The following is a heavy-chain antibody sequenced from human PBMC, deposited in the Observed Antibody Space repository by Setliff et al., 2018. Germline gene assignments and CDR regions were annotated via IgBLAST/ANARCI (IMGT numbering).Heavy chain of an antibody. Sequence: GASVKVSCKTSGYNFITFGISWVRQAPGQGLEWMGWISAYNGNTNYAQKFHGRVTIITDESTSTAYMELSSLTSDDTAVYYCAREGVDTRSSTDYRYYMDVWGQGTTVTVSS. J-gene: IGHJ6*03. CDR1: GYNFITFG. CDR3: AREGVDTRSSTDYRYYMDV. D-gene: IGHD5-18*01. CDR2: ISAYNGNT. V-gene: IGHV1-18*01.